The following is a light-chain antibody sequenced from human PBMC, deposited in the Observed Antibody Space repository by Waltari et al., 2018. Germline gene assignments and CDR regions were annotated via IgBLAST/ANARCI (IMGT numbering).Light chain of an antibody. Sequence: EIVLTQSPGTLSLSPGERPTLSCRASQSVSRSYLAWYQQKPGQAPRLLIYGASSRATGIPDRFSGSGSGTDFTLTISRLEPEDFALYFCQQYGSSPLAFGQGTKVEIK. J-gene: IGKJ1*01. CDR3: QQYGSSPLA. CDR1: QSVSRSY. CDR2: GAS. V-gene: IGKV3-20*01.